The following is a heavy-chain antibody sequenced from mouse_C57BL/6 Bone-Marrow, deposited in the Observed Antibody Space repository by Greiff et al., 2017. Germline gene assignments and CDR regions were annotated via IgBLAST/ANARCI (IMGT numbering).Heavy chain of an antibody. V-gene: IGHV1-59*01. J-gene: IGHJ2*01. CDR2: IDPSDSST. Sequence: QVQLQQPGAELVRPGTSVKLSCKASGYTFTSYWMHWVKQRPGQGLEWIGVIDPSDSSTNYNHMFKGKATLTVDKSSSTAYMQLNSLTSEDSAVDYCASYRAVGARVDYWGQGTTLTKSS. CDR1: GYTFTSYW. D-gene: IGHD1-1*01. CDR3: ASYRAVGARVDY.